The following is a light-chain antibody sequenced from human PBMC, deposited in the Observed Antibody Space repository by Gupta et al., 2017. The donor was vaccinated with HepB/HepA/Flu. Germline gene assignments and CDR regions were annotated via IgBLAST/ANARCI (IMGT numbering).Light chain of an antibody. CDR1: RGISTW. CDR2: GAS. CDR3: QQATSFPRT. V-gene: IGKV1-12*01. J-gene: IGKJ1*01. Sequence: VSASVGDSVTITCRASRGISTWLVWYQQKPGEPPKFLVYGASNLQSGVPSRFSGSGSGTDFTLTINSLQPEDFATYFSQQATSFPRTFGQGTKVEI.